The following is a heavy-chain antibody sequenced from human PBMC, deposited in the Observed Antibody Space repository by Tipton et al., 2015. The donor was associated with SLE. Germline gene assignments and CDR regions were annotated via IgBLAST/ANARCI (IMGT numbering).Heavy chain of an antibody. J-gene: IGHJ3*02. D-gene: IGHD5-18*01. Sequence: VKPSETLSLTCTVSGGSISSSSYYWGWIRQPPGKGLEWIGSIYYSGSTYYNPSLKSRVTISVDTSKNQFSLKLSSVTAADTAVYYCARGGYSRGSAFDIWGQGTMVTVSS. CDR1: GGSISSSSYY. CDR2: IYYSGST. CDR3: ARGGYSRGSAFDI. V-gene: IGHV4-39*07.